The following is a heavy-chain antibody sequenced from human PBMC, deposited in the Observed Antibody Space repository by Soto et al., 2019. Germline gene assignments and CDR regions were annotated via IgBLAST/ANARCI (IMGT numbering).Heavy chain of an antibody. CDR1: GFTFSSYA. CDR2: ISGSGVNT. V-gene: IGHV3-23*01. CDR3: VKDLVRSYYGAEYYGMDV. Sequence: PGGSLRLSFAASGFTFSSYAMTWVRQAPGKGLEWVSGISGSGVNTFYADSVKGRFTISRDNPKNTLYLQMNSLRAEDTAVYHCVKDLVRSYYGAEYYGMDVWGQGTTVTVSS. D-gene: IGHD1-26*01. J-gene: IGHJ6*02.